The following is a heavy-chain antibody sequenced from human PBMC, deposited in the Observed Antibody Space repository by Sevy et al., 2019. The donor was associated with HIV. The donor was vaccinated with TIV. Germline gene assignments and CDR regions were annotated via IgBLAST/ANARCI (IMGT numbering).Heavy chain of an antibody. Sequence: SETLSLTCAVYGGSFSGYYWSWIRQPPGKGLEWIGEINHSGRTNYNPSLKSRVTISVDTSKNQFSLKLSSVTAADTAVYYCARGKGTMVRGASYYFDYWGQGTLVTVSS. V-gene: IGHV4-34*01. D-gene: IGHD3-10*01. CDR2: INHSGRT. J-gene: IGHJ4*02. CDR1: GGSFSGYY. CDR3: ARGKGTMVRGASYYFDY.